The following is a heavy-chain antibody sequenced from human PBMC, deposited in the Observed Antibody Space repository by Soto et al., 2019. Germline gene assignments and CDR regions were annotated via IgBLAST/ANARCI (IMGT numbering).Heavy chain of an antibody. CDR1: GFTFSSYA. Sequence: PGGSLRLSCAASGFTFSSYAMSWVRQAPGKGLEWGSAISGSGGSTYYAEAVKGLFTISRDNSKNTLYLQMNSLRAEDTAVYDCAKDKETDFWSGYYKYYYYGMDVWGQGTTVTVSS. J-gene: IGHJ6*02. CDR3: AKDKETDFWSGYYKYYYYGMDV. CDR2: ISGSGGST. V-gene: IGHV3-23*01. D-gene: IGHD3-3*01.